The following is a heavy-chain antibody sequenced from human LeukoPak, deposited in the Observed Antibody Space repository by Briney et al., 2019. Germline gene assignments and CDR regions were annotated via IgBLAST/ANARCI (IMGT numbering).Heavy chain of an antibody. D-gene: IGHD5-12*01. V-gene: IGHV3-7*01. CDR2: INQDGSEE. Sequence: GGSLRLSCAASGFTFSNYWVTWVRQAPGKGLEWVAHINQDGSEEHYMDSVKARFTISRDNAKNSLSLQMNSLRAEDTAVYYCVRDGGVSGYDLLDYWGRGTLVTVSS. J-gene: IGHJ4*02. CDR3: VRDGGVSGYDLLDY. CDR1: GFTFSNYW.